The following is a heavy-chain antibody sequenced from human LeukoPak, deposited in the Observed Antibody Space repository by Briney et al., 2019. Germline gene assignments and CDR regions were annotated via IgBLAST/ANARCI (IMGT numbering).Heavy chain of an antibody. V-gene: IGHV3-7*05. Sequence: RGSPCPSRAASGFTFSGYCMTWVCQAPGKGLEWVANIKQDGSEKYSMDSMKSRFTISRDNANNSLYLQMNSLRVEDTAVYYCARRADGAFDIWGAGKPGSVSS. D-gene: IGHD5-24*01. J-gene: IGHJ3*02. CDR3: ARRADGAFDI. CDR1: GFTFSGYC. CDR2: IKQDGSEK.